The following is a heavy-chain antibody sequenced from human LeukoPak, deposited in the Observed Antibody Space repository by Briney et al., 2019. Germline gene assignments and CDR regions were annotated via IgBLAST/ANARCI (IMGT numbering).Heavy chain of an antibody. Sequence: ASVKVSCKASGYTFTSYDINWVRQATGQGLEWMGWMNPNSGNTGYAQKFQGRVTMTRNTSISTAYMELSCLRSEDTAVYYCARGWGKRITIFGVVIIGGRFDPWGQGTLVTVSS. CDR1: GYTFTSYD. V-gene: IGHV1-8*01. CDR3: ARGWGKRITIFGVVIIGGRFDP. J-gene: IGHJ5*02. D-gene: IGHD3-3*01. CDR2: MNPNSGNT.